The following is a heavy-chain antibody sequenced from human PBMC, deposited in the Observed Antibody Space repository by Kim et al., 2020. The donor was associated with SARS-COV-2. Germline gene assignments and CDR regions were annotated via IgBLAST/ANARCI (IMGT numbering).Heavy chain of an antibody. D-gene: IGHD5-12*01. J-gene: IGHJ4*02. CDR1: GFTFSSYW. Sequence: GGSLRLSCAASGFTFSSYWMSWVRQAPGKGLEWVANIKQDGSEKYYVDSVKGRFTISRDNAKNSLYLQMNSLRAEDTAVYYCARTSPGVGNIVATTEGFDFDYWGQGTLVTVSS. CDR2: IKQDGSEK. V-gene: IGHV3-7*01. CDR3: ARTSPGVGNIVATTEGFDFDY.